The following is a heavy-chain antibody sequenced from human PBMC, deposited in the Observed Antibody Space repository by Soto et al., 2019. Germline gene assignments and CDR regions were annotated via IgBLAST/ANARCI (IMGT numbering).Heavy chain of an antibody. V-gene: IGHV1-2*04. J-gene: IGHJ3*02. Sequence: ASVKVSCKASGYTFTVYYMHWVRQAPGQGLEWMGWINPNSGGTNYAQKFQGWVTMTRDTSISTAYMELSRLRSDDTAVYYCARDKTETTVPNPAKTTGWGVFDIWGQGTMVPVS. D-gene: IGHD1-7*01. CDR3: ARDKTETTVPNPAKTTGWGVFDI. CDR2: INPNSGGT. CDR1: GYTFTVYY.